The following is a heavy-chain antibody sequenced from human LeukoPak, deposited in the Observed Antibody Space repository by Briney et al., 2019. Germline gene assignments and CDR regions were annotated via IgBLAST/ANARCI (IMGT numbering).Heavy chain of an antibody. CDR3: ARDARHRYCSSSSCYRGWLDP. J-gene: IGHJ5*02. Sequence: SVKVSFKASRGTVSSYAISSVRQAPGHGLEWMGGIIPIFGTANYAQKFQGRVTITADESTSTAYMELSSLRSEDTAVYYCARDARHRYCSSSSCYRGWLDPWGQGTPVTVSS. CDR2: IIPIFGTA. D-gene: IGHD2-2*01. V-gene: IGHV1-69*13. CDR1: RGTVSSYA.